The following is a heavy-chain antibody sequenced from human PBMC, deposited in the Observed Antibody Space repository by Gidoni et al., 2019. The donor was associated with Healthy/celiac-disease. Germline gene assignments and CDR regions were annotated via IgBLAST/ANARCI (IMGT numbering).Heavy chain of an antibody. Sequence: QVQLVQSGAEVKKPGSSVKVSCKASGGTFLSYAIIWVRQAPGQGIEWMGRIIPILGIANYAQKFKGRVTITADKSTSTAYMELSRLRSEETAVYYCARADIVVVPAANNWFDPWGQGTLVTVSS. J-gene: IGHJ5*02. V-gene: IGHV1-69*04. CDR1: GGTFLSYA. CDR3: ARADIVVVPAANNWFDP. CDR2: IIPILGIA. D-gene: IGHD2-2*01.